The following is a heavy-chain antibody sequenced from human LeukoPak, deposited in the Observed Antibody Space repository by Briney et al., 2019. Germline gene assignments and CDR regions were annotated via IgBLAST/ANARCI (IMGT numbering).Heavy chain of an antibody. V-gene: IGHV3-48*02. Sequence: PGGSLRLSCAASGFTFSNYFMSWVRQAPGKGLEWVSYITTSSSVIHYTDSVKGRSTVSRDDAKNSLYLQMTSLRDEDTAMYYCVRSPNGIDVWGQGTTVTVSS. CDR3: VRSPNGIDV. CDR2: ITTSSSVI. CDR1: GFTFSNYF. J-gene: IGHJ6*02.